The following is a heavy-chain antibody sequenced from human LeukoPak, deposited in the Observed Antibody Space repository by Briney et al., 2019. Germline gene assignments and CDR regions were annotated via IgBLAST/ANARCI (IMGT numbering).Heavy chain of an antibody. Sequence: GGSLRLSCAASGFAFSSNAMSWVRQAPGKGLEWVSAISGSGGSTYYADSVKGRFTISRDNSRNTLFLQMNSLRPEDTAVYSCAKRYGSGSYYTDWGQGTLVTVSS. CDR2: ISGSGGST. D-gene: IGHD3-10*01. CDR1: GFAFSSNA. J-gene: IGHJ4*02. V-gene: IGHV3-23*01. CDR3: AKRYGSGSYYTD.